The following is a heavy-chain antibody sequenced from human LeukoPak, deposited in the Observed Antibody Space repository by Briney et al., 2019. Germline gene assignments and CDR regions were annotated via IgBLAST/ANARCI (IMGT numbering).Heavy chain of an antibody. CDR1: GGTFSSYA. Sequence: GSSVKVSCKASGGTFSSYAISWVRQAPGQGLEWMGGIIPIFGTANYAQKFQGRVTITADKSASTVSMDLSALRSEDTAVYYCARGGKQWRGGNYFDSWGQGTLVAVSS. J-gene: IGHJ4*02. D-gene: IGHD6-19*01. V-gene: IGHV1-69*06. CDR3: ARGGKQWRGGNYFDS. CDR2: IIPIFGTA.